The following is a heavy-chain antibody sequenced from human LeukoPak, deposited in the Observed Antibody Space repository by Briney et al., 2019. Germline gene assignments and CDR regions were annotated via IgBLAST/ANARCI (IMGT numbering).Heavy chain of an antibody. V-gene: IGHV1-8*01. Sequence: ASVKVSCKASGYTFTSYDINWVRQATGQGLEWMGWMNPNSGNTGYAQKFQGRVTMTRNTSISTAYMELSSLRSEDTAVYYCATVTQPINAFDIWGQGTMVTVSS. D-gene: IGHD1-14*01. CDR2: MNPNSGNT. J-gene: IGHJ3*02. CDR3: ATVTQPINAFDI. CDR1: GYTFTSYD.